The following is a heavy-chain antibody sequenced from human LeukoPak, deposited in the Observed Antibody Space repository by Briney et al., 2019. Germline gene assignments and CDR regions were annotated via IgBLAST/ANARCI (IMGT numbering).Heavy chain of an antibody. CDR3: AKATYYYDSSDIQH. V-gene: IGHV3-30*18. D-gene: IGHD3-22*01. Sequence: GRSLRHSCAPSGFTLSISGMHCGRDAPGRGGGWGGVISYDGSTKYYADSVKGRFTISRDNSKNTLYLQMNSLRAEDTAVYYCAKATYYYDSSDIQHWGQGTLVTVSS. J-gene: IGHJ1*01. CDR1: GFTLSISG. CDR2: ISYDGSTK.